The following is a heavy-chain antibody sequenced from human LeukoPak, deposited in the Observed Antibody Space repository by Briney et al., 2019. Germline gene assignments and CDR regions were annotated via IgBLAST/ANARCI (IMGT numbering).Heavy chain of an antibody. CDR3: ASYCSSTSCYPNFDY. J-gene: IGHJ4*02. CDR2: IYYSGST. Sequence: SETLSLTCTVSGGSISSGGYYWSWIRQPPGKGLEWIGYIYYSGSTYYNPSLKSRVTISVDTSKNQFSLKLSFVTAADTAVYYCASYCSSTSCYPNFDYWGQGTLVTVSS. CDR1: GGSISSGGYY. V-gene: IGHV4-30-4*08. D-gene: IGHD2-2*01.